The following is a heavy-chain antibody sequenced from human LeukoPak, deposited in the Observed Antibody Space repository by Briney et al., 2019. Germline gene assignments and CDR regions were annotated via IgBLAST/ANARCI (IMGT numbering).Heavy chain of an antibody. J-gene: IGHJ4*02. Sequence: GGSLRLSCAASGFTFSSYWMSWVRQAPGKGLEWVANIKQDGSEKYYVDSVKGRFTISRDNAKNSLYLQMNSLRAEDTAVYYCTTGPPRVLWSGELFSDYWGQGTLVTVSS. CDR3: TTGPPRVLWSGELFSDY. CDR2: IKQDGSEK. D-gene: IGHD3-10*01. CDR1: GFTFSSYW. V-gene: IGHV3-7*01.